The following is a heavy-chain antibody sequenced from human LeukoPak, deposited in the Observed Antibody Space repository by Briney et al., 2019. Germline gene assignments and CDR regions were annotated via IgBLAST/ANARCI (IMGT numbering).Heavy chain of an antibody. D-gene: IGHD5-18*01. Sequence: SETLSLTCTVSDGSISSSSYYWGWIRQPPGKGLEWIGSIYYSGSTYYNPSLKSRVTISVDTSKNQFSLKLSSVTAADTAVYYCARVGYSYGLRTFDYWGQGTLVTVSS. CDR3: ARVGYSYGLRTFDY. V-gene: IGHV4-39*07. J-gene: IGHJ4*02. CDR2: IYYSGST. CDR1: DGSISSSSYY.